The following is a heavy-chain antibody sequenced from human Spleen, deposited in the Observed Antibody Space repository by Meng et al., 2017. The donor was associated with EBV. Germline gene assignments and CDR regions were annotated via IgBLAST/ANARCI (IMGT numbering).Heavy chain of an antibody. V-gene: IGHV4-34*01. J-gene: IGHJ5*02. CDR1: GGSFSDHY. CDR3: ARDGGYASGTYYPIDP. Sequence: QVPQGGAGLLKPSEPLSLTCAVDGGSFSDHYWTWIRQPPGKGLEWIGEINHGGSTNCNPSLKSRATISVDTSKNQFSLKLSSVTAADTAVYYCARDGGYASGTYYPIDPWGQGTLVTVSS. D-gene: IGHD3-10*01. CDR2: INHGGST.